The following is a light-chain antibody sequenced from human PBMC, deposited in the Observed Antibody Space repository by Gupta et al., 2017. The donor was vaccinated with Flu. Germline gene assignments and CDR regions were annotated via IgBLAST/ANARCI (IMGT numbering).Light chain of an antibody. V-gene: IGKV4-1*01. CDR1: PSRCDRYNNENY. CDR2: YAC. J-gene: IGKJ1*01. Sequence: LGERAAVNCESSPSRCDRYNNENYVVGYQQQTPQPPQLLIFYACTRESGVADGCSGGGCGTKVTPPISSREDEDVAVYYCQKQDRTTWTFGQGTKVEIK. CDR3: QKQDRTTWT.